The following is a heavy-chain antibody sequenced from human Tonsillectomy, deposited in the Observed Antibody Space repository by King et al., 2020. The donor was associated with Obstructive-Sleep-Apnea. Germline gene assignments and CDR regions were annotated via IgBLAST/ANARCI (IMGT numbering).Heavy chain of an antibody. CDR3: AVDYADYLRFDP. V-gene: IGHV3-48*01. J-gene: IGHJ5*02. D-gene: IGHD4-17*01. CDR2: ISSSSSTI. Sequence: VQLVESGGGLVQPGGSLRLSCAASGFTFRSYSMNWVRQAPGKGLEWVSYISSSSSTIYYADSVKGRFTISRDNAKNSLYLQMNSLRAEDTSVYYCAVDYADYLRFDPWGQGTLVTVSS. CDR1: GFTFRSYS.